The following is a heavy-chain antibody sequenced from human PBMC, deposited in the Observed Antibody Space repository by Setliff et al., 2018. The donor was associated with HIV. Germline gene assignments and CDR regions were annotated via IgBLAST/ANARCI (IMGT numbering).Heavy chain of an antibody. D-gene: IGHD6-19*01. CDR3: ARGDPYSSGWFLDY. V-gene: IGHV1-18*01. CDR2: LSDYNGNT. Sequence: ASVKVSCKASGYTFTSYGISWVRQAPGQGLEWMGWLSDYNGNTNYAQNFQGRVTLTADTSTSTAYMEVRSLRSDDTAVYCCARGDPYSSGWFLDYWGQGTLVTVSS. J-gene: IGHJ4*02. CDR1: GYTFTSYG.